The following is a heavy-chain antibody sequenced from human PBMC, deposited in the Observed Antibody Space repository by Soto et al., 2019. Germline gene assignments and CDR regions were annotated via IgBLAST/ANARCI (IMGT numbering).Heavy chain of an antibody. V-gene: IGHV3-30*18. D-gene: IGHD1-1*01. Sequence: GGSLRLSCAASGFIISSYGMHWVRQAPGKGLEWVAVITYDGSNKYYADSVKGRFSISRDNSRNRLYLQMYSLRPEDTAVYYCAKDPKATGTHYWGRGTLVTVSS. J-gene: IGHJ4*02. CDR1: GFIISSYG. CDR2: ITYDGSNK. CDR3: AKDPKATGTHY.